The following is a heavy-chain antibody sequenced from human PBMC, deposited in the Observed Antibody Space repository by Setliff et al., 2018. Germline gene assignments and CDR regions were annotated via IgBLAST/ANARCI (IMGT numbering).Heavy chain of an antibody. D-gene: IGHD1-26*01. V-gene: IGHV4-61*02. Sequence: SETLSLTCAVSGGSITSGSYYWSWIRQPAGEGLEWIGRLHTSGTTDYNPSLKGRVTISADTSTNHFTLKLTSVTAADTAVYYCARDNTIVGATDYWGQGALVTVSS. CDR3: ARDNTIVGATDY. J-gene: IGHJ4*02. CDR1: GGSITSGSYY. CDR2: LHTSGTT.